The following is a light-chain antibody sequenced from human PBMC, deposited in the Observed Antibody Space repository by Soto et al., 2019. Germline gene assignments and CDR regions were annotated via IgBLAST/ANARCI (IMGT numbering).Light chain of an antibody. CDR2: EVT. Sequence: QSALTQPASVSGSPGQSITISCTGTSSDIGDYFYVSWYQQHPGKVPKLIIYEVTNRPSGVTSRFSGSKSENTASLTISGLQAEDEADYYCSSYSATNTLVFGSGTKVTVL. V-gene: IGLV2-14*01. CDR3: SSYSATNTLV. CDR1: SSDIGDYFY. J-gene: IGLJ1*01.